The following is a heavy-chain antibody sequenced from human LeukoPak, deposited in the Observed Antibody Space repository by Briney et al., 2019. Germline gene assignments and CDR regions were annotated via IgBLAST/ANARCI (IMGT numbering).Heavy chain of an antibody. J-gene: IGHJ4*02. D-gene: IGHD3-22*01. CDR1: GFTFSSYA. V-gene: IGHV3-64D*09. CDR2: ISSNGGST. Sequence: GGSLRLSCSASGFTFSSYAMHWVRQAPGKGLEYVSAISSNGGSTYYADSVKGRFTISRDNSKNTLYLQMSSLRAEDTAVYYCVKYYYDSSGYYDYWGQECLGTVSS. CDR3: VKYYYDSSGYYDY.